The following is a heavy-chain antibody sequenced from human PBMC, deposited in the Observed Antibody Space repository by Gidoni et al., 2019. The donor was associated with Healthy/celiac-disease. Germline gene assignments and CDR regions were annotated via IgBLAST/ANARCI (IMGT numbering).Heavy chain of an antibody. D-gene: IGHD2-2*01. CDR1: GYTITELS. V-gene: IGHV1-24*01. Sequence: QVQLVQSGAEVKKPGASVKVSCKVSGYTITELSMHWVRQAPGKGLEWMGGFDPEDGETIYAQKFQGRVTMTEDTSTDTAYMELSSLRSEDTAVYYCATRQGSTSWPDYYYGMDVWGQGTTVTVSS. CDR2: FDPEDGET. CDR3: ATRQGSTSWPDYYYGMDV. J-gene: IGHJ6*02.